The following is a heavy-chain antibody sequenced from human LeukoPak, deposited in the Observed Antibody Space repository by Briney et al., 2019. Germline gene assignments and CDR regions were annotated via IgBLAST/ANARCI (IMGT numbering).Heavy chain of an antibody. CDR2: ISGSGDTT. V-gene: IGHV3-23*01. CDR3: AKSQRNDQQVVQRIDY. Sequence: GGSLRLSCAASGSTFDDYAMSWVRQAPGKGLEWVSSISGSGDTTYYTGSVKGRFTISRDNSKNALYLQMSSLRAEDTAVYYCAKSQRNDQQVVQRIDYWGQGTLVTVSS. J-gene: IGHJ4*02. CDR1: GSTFDDYA. D-gene: IGHD2-2*01.